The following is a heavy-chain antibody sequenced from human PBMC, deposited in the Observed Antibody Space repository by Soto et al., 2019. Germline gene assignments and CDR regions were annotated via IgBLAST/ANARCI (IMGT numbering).Heavy chain of an antibody. D-gene: IGHD6-6*01. Sequence: SVKVSCKASGGTFSSYAISWVRQAPGQGLEWMGGIIPIFGTANYAQKFQGRVTITADESTSTAYMELSSLRSEDTAVYYCATCSSSFLRFDYWGQGTLVTVSS. J-gene: IGHJ4*02. CDR3: ATCSSSFLRFDY. V-gene: IGHV1-69*13. CDR1: GGTFSSYA. CDR2: IIPIFGTA.